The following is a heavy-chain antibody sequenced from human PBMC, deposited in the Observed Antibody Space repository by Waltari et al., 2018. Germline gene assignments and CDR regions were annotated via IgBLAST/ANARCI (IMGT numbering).Heavy chain of an antibody. V-gene: IGHV4-34*01. CDR1: GGSFSGYY. D-gene: IGHD7-27*01. Sequence: QVQLQQWGAGLLKPSETLSLTCAVYGGSFSGYYWSWIRQPPGKGLDWIGEINHSGSTNYNPSLKSRVTISVDTSKNQFSLKLSSVTAADTAVYYCARSPSLGFDYWGQGTLVTVSS. CDR3: ARSPSLGFDY. CDR2: INHSGST. J-gene: IGHJ4*02.